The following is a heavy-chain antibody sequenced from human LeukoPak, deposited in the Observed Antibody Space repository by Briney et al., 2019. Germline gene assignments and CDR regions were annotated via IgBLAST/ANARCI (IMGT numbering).Heavy chain of an antibody. J-gene: IGHJ6*03. CDR3: ARSGAHYSSSWYAYYYYYYMDV. D-gene: IGHD6-13*01. V-gene: IGHV1-46*01. CDR1: GYTFTSYY. CDR2: INPSGGST. Sequence: GASVKVSCKASGYTFTSYYMHWVRQALGQGLEWMGIINPSGGSTSYAQKFQGRVTMTRDMSTSTVYMELSSLRSEDTAVYYCARSGAHYSSSWYAYYYYYYMDVWGKGTTVTISS.